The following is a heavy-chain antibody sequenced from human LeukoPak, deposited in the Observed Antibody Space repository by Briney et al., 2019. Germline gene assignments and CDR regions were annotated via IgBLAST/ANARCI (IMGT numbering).Heavy chain of an antibody. J-gene: IGHJ4*02. Sequence: SETPSLTCAVYGGSFSGYYWSWIRQPPGKGLEWIGEINHSGSTNYNPSLKSRVTISVDTSKNQFSLKLSSVTAADTAVYYCARGEDYPLDYWGQGTLVTVSS. CDR1: GGSFSGYY. V-gene: IGHV4-34*01. D-gene: IGHD4-11*01. CDR2: INHSGST. CDR3: ARGEDYPLDY.